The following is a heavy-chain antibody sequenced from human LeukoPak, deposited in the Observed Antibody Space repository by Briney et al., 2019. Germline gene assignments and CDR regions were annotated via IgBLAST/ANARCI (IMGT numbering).Heavy chain of an antibody. J-gene: IGHJ4*02. CDR2: INAGGTNT. CDR1: GFNFSTYA. CDR3: ANGESPDY. V-gene: IGHV3-23*01. Sequence: GGSLRLSCTASGFNFSTYAMTWVRQPPGKGLQWVSTINAGGTNTKYADSVKGRFTISRDSSKSTLYLQMNSLRVEDKAVYYCANGESPDYWGQGTLVTVSS. D-gene: IGHD3-10*01.